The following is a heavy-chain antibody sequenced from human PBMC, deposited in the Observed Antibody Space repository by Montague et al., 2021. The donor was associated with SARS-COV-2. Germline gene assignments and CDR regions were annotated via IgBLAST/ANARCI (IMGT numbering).Heavy chain of an antibody. D-gene: IGHD3-10*01. CDR3: AHSNGGSGSYLYFDY. CDR2: IYGDEDK. J-gene: IGHJ4*02. Sequence: PALVKPTQTLTLTCTFSGFSLSTSGVGVGWIRQPPGKALEWLALIYGDEDKRYSPSLKSRLTITKDTSKNQVVLTMTNMDPVDTATFYCAHSNGGSGSYLYFDYWGQGTLVTVSS. CDR1: GFSLSTSGVG. V-gene: IGHV2-5*02.